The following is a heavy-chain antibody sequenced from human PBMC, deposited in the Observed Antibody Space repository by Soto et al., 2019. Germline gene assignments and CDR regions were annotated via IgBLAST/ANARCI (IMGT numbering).Heavy chain of an antibody. CDR3: ARDRVPKYGMDV. Sequence: QVQLQESGPGLVKPSETLSLTCTVSGGSISSYYWSWIRQPPGKGLEWIGYIYYSGSTNYNPSLKSRVTISVDTSKNQCSLKLSSVTAADTAVYYCARDRVPKYGMDVWGQGTTVTVSS. CDR2: IYYSGST. CDR1: GGSISSYY. J-gene: IGHJ6*02. V-gene: IGHV4-59*01.